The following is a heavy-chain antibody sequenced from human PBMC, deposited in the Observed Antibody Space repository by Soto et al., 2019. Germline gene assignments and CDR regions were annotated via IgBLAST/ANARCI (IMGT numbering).Heavy chain of an antibody. V-gene: IGHV1-18*04. CDR3: ASSRPGYDFWSGSFDY. D-gene: IGHD3-3*01. J-gene: IGHJ4*02. Sequence: QVQLVQSGAEVKKPGASVKVSCKASGYTFTSYGISWVRQAPGQGLEWMGWISAYNGNTNDAQKLQGRVTMTTDTSTSTADMELRSLRSDDTAVYYCASSRPGYDFWSGSFDYWGQGTLVTVSS. CDR2: ISAYNGNT. CDR1: GYTFTSYG.